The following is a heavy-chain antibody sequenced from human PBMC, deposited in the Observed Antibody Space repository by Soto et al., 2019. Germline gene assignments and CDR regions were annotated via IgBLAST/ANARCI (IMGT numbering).Heavy chain of an antibody. D-gene: IGHD3-3*01. J-gene: IGHJ4*02. V-gene: IGHV3-23*01. CDR2: ISGSGGST. CDR3: AKGGVVEYYFDY. CDR1: GFTFSSYA. Sequence: GGSLRFSCAASGFTFSSYAMSWVRQAPGKGLEWVSAISGSGGSTYYADSVKGRFTISRDNSKNTLYLQMNSLRAEDTAVYYCAKGGVVEYYFDYWGQGTLVTVSS.